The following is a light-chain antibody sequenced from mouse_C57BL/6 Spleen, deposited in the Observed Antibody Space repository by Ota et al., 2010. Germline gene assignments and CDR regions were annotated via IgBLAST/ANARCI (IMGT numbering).Light chain of an antibody. V-gene: IGKV6-23*01. Sequence: DIVMTQSHKFMSTSVGDRVSITCKASQHVGTAVAWYQQKPGQSPKLLIYWASTRHTGVPDRLTGSGSGTDFTLTISNVQSEDLADYFCQQFSSYPFTFGGGTKLEIK. CDR3: QQFSSYPFT. J-gene: IGKJ2*01. CDR1: QHVGTA. CDR2: WAS.